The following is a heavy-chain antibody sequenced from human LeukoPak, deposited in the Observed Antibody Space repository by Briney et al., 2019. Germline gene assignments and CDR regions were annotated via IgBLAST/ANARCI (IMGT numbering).Heavy chain of an antibody. J-gene: IGHJ6*03. CDR2: ISGSGGHT. D-gene: IGHD5-24*01. V-gene: IGHV3-23*01. CDR3: AKGGAATMRDGCNYYYYYMEV. Sequence: PGGSLILSCAASGITFSSHAMSWVRQAPGKGLEWVSLISGSGGHTYYGDSVKGRFTISRDNSTNRLYLQMNSLRPEDTAVYYCAKGGAATMRDGCNYYYYYMEVWGRGTTVTVSS. CDR1: GITFSSHA.